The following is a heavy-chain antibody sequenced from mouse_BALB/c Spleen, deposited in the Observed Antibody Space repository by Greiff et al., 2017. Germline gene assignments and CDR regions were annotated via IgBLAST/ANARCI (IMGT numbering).Heavy chain of an antibody. Sequence: DVQLVESGGDLVKPGGSLKLSCAASGFTFSSYGMSWVRQTPDKRLEWVATISSGGSYTYYPDSVKGRFTISRDNAKNTLYLQMSSLKSEDTAMYYCARVYYGSSYVGVFFDYWGQGTTLTVSS. CDR3: ARVYYGSSYVGVFFDY. D-gene: IGHD1-1*01. J-gene: IGHJ2*01. V-gene: IGHV5-6*01. CDR1: GFTFSSYG. CDR2: ISSGGSYT.